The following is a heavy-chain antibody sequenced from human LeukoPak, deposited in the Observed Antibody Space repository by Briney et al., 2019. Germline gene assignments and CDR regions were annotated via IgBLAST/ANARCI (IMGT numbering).Heavy chain of an antibody. J-gene: IGHJ6*03. CDR2: IIPIFGTA. CDR3: AREKRYGDYVPYYMDV. D-gene: IGHD4-17*01. Sequence: SVKVSCKASGGTFSSYAISWVRQAPGQGLEWMGRIIPIFGTANYAQKFQGRVTITTDESTSTAYMALSSLRSEDTAVCYCAREKRYGDYVPYYMDVWGKGTTVTVSS. V-gene: IGHV1-69*05. CDR1: GGTFSSYA.